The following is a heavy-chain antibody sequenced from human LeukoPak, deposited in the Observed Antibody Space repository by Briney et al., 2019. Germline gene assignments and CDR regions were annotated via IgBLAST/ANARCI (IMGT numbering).Heavy chain of an antibody. CDR3: ARVGYGGRYSNSLGY. Sequence: ASVKVSCKASGGTFSSYAISWVRQAPGQGLEWMGGIIPIFGTANYAQKFQGRVTITTDESTSTVYMELSSLRSEDTAVYYCARVGYGGRYSNSLGYWGQGTLVTVSS. V-gene: IGHV1-69*05. CDR2: IIPIFGTA. J-gene: IGHJ4*02. D-gene: IGHD4-11*01. CDR1: GGTFSSYA.